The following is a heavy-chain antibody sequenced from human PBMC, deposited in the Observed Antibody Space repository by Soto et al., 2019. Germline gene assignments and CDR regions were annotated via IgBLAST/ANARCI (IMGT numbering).Heavy chain of an antibody. Sequence: QVQLQESGPGLVEPSGILSLTCGVSGGSMRNDDWWSWVRQTPGQGLEWIGEISHYENTNYNPSLKSRVTMSIDTSKNQFFLKVRSLTAADTAMYYCARNGDCTSGICYVGWFDPWGQGTLVSVSS. V-gene: IGHV4-4*02. CDR1: GGSMRNDDW. J-gene: IGHJ5*02. CDR2: ISHYENT. CDR3: ARNGDCTSGICYVGWFDP. D-gene: IGHD2-2*01.